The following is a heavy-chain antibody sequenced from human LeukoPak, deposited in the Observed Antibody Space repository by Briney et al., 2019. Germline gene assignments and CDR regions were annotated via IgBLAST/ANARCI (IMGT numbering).Heavy chain of an antibody. Sequence: GGSLRLSCAASGFTFSSYGMHWVRQAPGKGLEWVAFIRYDGSNKYYADSVKGRFTISRDNSKNTLYLQMNSLRAEDTAVYYCARDRYCSSTSCPRAAFDIWGQGTMVTVSS. CDR3: ARDRYCSSTSCPRAAFDI. V-gene: IGHV3-30*02. CDR2: IRYDGSNK. CDR1: GFTFSSYG. D-gene: IGHD2-2*01. J-gene: IGHJ3*02.